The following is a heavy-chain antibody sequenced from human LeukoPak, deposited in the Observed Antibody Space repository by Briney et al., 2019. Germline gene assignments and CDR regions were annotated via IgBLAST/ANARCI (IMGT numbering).Heavy chain of an antibody. J-gene: IGHJ3*02. Sequence: NPSETLSLTCTVSGGSISSYYWSWIRQPAGKGLEWIGRIYTSGSTNYNPSLKSRVTMSVDTSKNQFSLKLSSLTAADTAVYYCAITYYYDSSGYYYDKCAFDIWGQGTMVTVSS. CDR3: AITYYYDSSGYYYDKCAFDI. V-gene: IGHV4-4*07. D-gene: IGHD3-22*01. CDR2: IYTSGST. CDR1: GGSISSYY.